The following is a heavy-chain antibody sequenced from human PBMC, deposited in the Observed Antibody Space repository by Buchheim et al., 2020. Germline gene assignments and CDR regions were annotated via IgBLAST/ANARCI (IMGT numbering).Heavy chain of an antibody. CDR2: ISYDGGNK. V-gene: IGHV3-30*18. D-gene: IGHD6-13*01. CDR3: AKDLGRDSSSWYDY. J-gene: IGHJ4*02. Sequence: QVQLVESGGGVVQPGRSLRLSCAASGFTFSSYGMHWVRQAPGKGLEWVAVISYDGGNKYYADSVKGRFTISRDNSKNTRYLKMNSLRAEDTAVYYCAKDLGRDSSSWYDYWGQGTL. CDR1: GFTFSSYG.